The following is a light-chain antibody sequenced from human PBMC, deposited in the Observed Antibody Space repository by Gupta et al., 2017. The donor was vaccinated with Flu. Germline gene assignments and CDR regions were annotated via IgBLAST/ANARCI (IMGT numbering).Light chain of an antibody. J-gene: IGKJ4*01. Sequence: EIVLTQSPGTLSLSPGERATLSCRASQSVSNDYLAWYQQNPGQAPRLLIYGASNSATGIPDRVSGSGSGTDFTLTISRLEPEDFAVYSGQQHGGALLLTLGGGTKVEIK. CDR1: QSVSNDY. CDR2: GAS. CDR3: QQHGGALLLT. V-gene: IGKV3-20*01.